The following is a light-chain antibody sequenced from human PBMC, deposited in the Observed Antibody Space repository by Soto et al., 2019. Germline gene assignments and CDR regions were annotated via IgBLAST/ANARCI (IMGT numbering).Light chain of an antibody. CDR1: SSDVGGYNY. J-gene: IGLJ2*01. CDR3: SSYTTTSTLVV. V-gene: IGLV2-14*01. Sequence: QSVLTQPASVTGSPGQSITISCTGTSSDVGGYNYVSWYQQHPGKAPKLMIYDVSSRPSGVSNRFSGSKSSNTASLTISGLQAEDEADYYCSSYTTTSTLVVFGGGTKLTVL. CDR2: DVS.